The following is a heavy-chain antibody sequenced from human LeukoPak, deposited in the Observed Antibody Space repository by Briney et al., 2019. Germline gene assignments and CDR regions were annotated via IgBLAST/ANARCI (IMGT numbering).Heavy chain of an antibody. V-gene: IGHV1-69*04. CDR3: AISVDTAMVDDY. D-gene: IGHD5-18*01. CDR1: GYTFTSYD. Sequence: ASVKVSCKASGYTFTSYDINWVRQATGQGLEWMGRIIPILGIANYAQKFQGRVTIAADKSTSTAYMELSSLRSEDTAVYYCAISVDTAMVDDYWGQGTLVTVSS. J-gene: IGHJ4*02. CDR2: IIPILGIA.